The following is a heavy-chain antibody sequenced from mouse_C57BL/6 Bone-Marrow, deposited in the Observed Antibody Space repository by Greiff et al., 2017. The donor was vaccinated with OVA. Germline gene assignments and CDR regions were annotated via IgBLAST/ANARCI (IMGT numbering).Heavy chain of an antibody. J-gene: IGHJ3*01. CDR2: IYPGDGDT. CDR1: GYAFSSSW. Sequence: QVQLQQSGPELVKPGASVKISCKASGYAFSSSWMNWVKQRPGKGLEWIGRIYPGDGDTNYNGKFKGKATLTADKSSSTAYMQLSSLTSEDSAVYFCARRLRPGGFAYWGQGTLVTVSA. D-gene: IGHD3-2*02. CDR3: ARRLRPGGFAY. V-gene: IGHV1-82*01.